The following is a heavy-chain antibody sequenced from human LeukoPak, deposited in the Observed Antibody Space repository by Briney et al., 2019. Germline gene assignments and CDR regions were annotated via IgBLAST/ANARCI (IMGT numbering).Heavy chain of an antibody. CDR3: ARDVYYYGSGSYYRTYYFDY. V-gene: IGHV4-4*07. J-gene: IGHJ4*02. CDR2: IYTSGST. CDR1: GGSISSYY. D-gene: IGHD3-10*01. Sequence: SETQSLTCTVSGGSISSYYWSWIRQPAGKGLEWIGRIYTSGSTNYNPSLKSRVTMSVDTSKNQFSLKLSSVTAADTAVYYCARDVYYYGSGSYYRTYYFDYWGQGTLVTVSS.